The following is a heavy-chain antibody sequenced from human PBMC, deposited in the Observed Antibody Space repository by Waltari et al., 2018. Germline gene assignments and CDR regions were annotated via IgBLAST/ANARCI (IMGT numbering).Heavy chain of an antibody. CDR2: MNPNSGNT. Sequence: QVQLVQSGAEVKKPGASVKVSCKASGYTFTSYDINWVRQATGQGLGWMGWMNPNSGNTGYAQKFQGRVTMTRNTSISTAYMELSSLRSEDTAVYYCARGFRYCSSTSCYTSYYGMDVWGQGTTVTVSS. D-gene: IGHD2-2*02. CDR3: ARGFRYCSSTSCYTSYYGMDV. V-gene: IGHV1-8*01. J-gene: IGHJ6*02. CDR1: GYTFTSYD.